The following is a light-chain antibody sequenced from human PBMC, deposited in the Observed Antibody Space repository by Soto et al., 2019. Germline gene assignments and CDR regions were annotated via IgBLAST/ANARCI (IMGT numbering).Light chain of an antibody. CDR3: WQRYNWPPWT. CDR2: DAS. CDR1: QGVSSY. Sequence: DIVLTQSPATLSLSPGERATLSCRASQGVSSYLAWYQQKPGKAPRLLIYDASNTPTGIPARFSGSGSGTAYFIIISSLEPDDFVVSYCWQRYNWPPWTFGQGTKVEIK. J-gene: IGKJ1*01. V-gene: IGKV3-11*01.